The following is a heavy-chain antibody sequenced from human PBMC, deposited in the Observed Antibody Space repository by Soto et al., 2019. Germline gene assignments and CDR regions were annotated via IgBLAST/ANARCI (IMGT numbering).Heavy chain of an antibody. CDR1: GYTFTSYD. Sequence: ASVKVSCKASGYTFTSYDINWVRQATGQGLEWMGWTNPNSGNTGYAQKFQGRVTMTRNTSISTAYMELSSLRSEDTAVYYCARGSIAARGGYYGMDVWGQGTTVTVSS. CDR2: TNPNSGNT. V-gene: IGHV1-8*01. D-gene: IGHD6-6*01. CDR3: ARGSIAARGGYYGMDV. J-gene: IGHJ6*02.